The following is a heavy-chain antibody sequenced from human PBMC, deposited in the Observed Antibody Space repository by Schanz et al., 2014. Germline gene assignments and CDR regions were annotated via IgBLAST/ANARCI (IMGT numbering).Heavy chain of an antibody. CDR1: GFTFSSYA. CDR3: AREIPAGGHFDY. Sequence: QVQLVESGGGVVQPGRSLRLSCAASGFTFSSYAMHWVRQAPGKGLEWVALISYDGNNKYYADSVKGRFTISRDNSKNMLYLRMISLRAEDTAMFYCAREIPAGGHFDYWGQGTLVSVSS. CDR2: ISYDGNNK. V-gene: IGHV3-30*04. D-gene: IGHD2-15*01. J-gene: IGHJ4*02.